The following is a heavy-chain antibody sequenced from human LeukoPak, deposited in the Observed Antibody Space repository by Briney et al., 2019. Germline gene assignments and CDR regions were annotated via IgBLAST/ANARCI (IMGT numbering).Heavy chain of an antibody. D-gene: IGHD4-17*01. CDR1: GFTFSSYA. V-gene: IGHV3-23*01. CDR2: ISGSGGTT. Sequence: GSLRLSCAASGFTFSSYAMSWVRQAPGKGLEWVSAISGSGGTTYYADSLKGRFTISRDNSKNTVFPQMNSLRAEDTAVYYCARGDYGDYHWGQGTLVTVSS. J-gene: IGHJ4*02. CDR3: ARGDYGDYH.